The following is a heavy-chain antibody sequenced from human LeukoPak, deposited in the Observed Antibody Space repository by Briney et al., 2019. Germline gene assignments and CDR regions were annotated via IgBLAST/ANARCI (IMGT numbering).Heavy chain of an antibody. CDR3: ARAASGAIKMGAFDI. CDR2: IYNGGST. J-gene: IGHJ3*02. Sequence: SEALSLTCTVSGGSVSSGSHYWSWIRQPPGKGLEWIGYIYNGGSTNYNPSLKSRVTISADTSKNQFSLKLSSVTAADTAVYYCARAASGAIKMGAFDIWGQGTMVTVSP. V-gene: IGHV4-61*01. CDR1: GGSVSSGSHY. D-gene: IGHD2-2*02.